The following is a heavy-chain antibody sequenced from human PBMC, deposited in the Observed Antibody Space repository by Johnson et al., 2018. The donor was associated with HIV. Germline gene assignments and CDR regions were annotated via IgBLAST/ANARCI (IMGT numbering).Heavy chain of an antibody. D-gene: IGHD5-12*01. Sequence: QVQLVESGGGLVQPGGSLRLSCAASGFTVSSYAMHWVRQAPGKGLEWVAVISYDGSNKYYADSVKGRFTISRDNSKNTLYLQMNSLRAEDTAVYYCAKVPWGYSGYDTAFDIWGQGTMVTVSS. J-gene: IGHJ3*02. CDR1: GFTVSSYA. V-gene: IGHV3-30-3*01. CDR3: AKVPWGYSGYDTAFDI. CDR2: ISYDGSNK.